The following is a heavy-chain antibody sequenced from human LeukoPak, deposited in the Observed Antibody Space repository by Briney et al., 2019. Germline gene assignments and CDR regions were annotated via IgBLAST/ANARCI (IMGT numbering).Heavy chain of an antibody. Sequence: SETLSLTCTVSGGSISSSSYYWSWIRQPPGKGLEWIGYIYYSGSTYYNPSLKSRVTISVDTSKNQFSLKLSSVTAADTAVYYCARVPYYYDSSGYYDYWGQGTLVTVSS. CDR3: ARVPYYYDSSGYYDY. J-gene: IGHJ4*02. V-gene: IGHV4-31*03. CDR1: GGSISSSSYY. CDR2: IYYSGST. D-gene: IGHD3-22*01.